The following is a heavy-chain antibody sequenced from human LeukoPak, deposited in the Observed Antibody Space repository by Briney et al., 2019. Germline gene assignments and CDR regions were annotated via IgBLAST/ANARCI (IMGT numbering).Heavy chain of an antibody. Sequence: SETLSLTCTVSGGSVSSGSYYWSWIRQPPGKGLEWIGYIYYSGSTNYNPSLKSRVTISVDTSKNQFSLKLSSVTAADTAVYYCARTYYYDSSGYTPGEAFDIWGQGTMVTVSS. CDR1: GGSVSSGSYY. V-gene: IGHV4-61*01. CDR2: IYYSGST. J-gene: IGHJ3*02. D-gene: IGHD3-22*01. CDR3: ARTYYYDSSGYTPGEAFDI.